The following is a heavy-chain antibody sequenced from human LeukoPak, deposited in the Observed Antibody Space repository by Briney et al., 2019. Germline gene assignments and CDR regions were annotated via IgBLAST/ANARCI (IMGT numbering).Heavy chain of an antibody. Sequence: GGSLRLSCAASGFTFYSYGMHWVRQAPGKGLEWVALISYNGSNNYYADSVKGRFTISRDNSKNTLYLQVSSLRTEDTAVYFCAKDNRGYFDFWGQGTLVTVSS. CDR2: ISYNGSNN. D-gene: IGHD3-16*01. CDR1: GFTFYSYG. CDR3: AKDNRGYFDF. V-gene: IGHV3-30*18. J-gene: IGHJ4*02.